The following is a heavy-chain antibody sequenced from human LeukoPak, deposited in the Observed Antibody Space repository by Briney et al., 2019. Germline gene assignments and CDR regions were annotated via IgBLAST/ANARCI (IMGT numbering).Heavy chain of an antibody. V-gene: IGHV4-4*07. CDR1: GGSLISYY. J-gene: IGHJ4*02. CDR2: IYFSGST. CDR3: ARTSASGATYFDY. D-gene: IGHD1-26*01. Sequence: SETLSLTCTVSGGSLISYYWSWIRQPAGKGLEWIGRIYFSGSTHYIPSLKSRVTMSVDTSKNQFSLKLTSVTAADTAVYYCARTSASGATYFDYWGQGTLVTVSS.